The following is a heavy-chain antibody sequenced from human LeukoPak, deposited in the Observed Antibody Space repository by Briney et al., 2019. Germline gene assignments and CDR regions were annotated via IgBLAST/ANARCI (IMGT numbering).Heavy chain of an antibody. V-gene: IGHV3-74*01. CDR2: MNEYSATI. Sequence: GGSLRLSCAASGFPFNSFWMHWVRQAPGKGLVWVSDMNEYSATIRYADSVKGRFTISRDNAKSILYLRMNNLRAEDTAMYFCARGGVNPVDHWGQGTLVTVSS. J-gene: IGHJ4*02. D-gene: IGHD1-14*01. CDR3: ARGGVNPVDH. CDR1: GFPFNSFW.